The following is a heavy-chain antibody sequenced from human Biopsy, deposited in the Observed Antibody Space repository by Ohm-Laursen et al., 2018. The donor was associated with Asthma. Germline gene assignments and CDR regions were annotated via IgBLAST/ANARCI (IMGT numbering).Heavy chain of an antibody. V-gene: IGHV4-39*07. CDR3: ARRWRSYDSSNYYLDQ. D-gene: IGHD3-22*01. J-gene: IGHJ4*02. CDR2: IYHLGNA. Sequence: SDTLSLTCSLSSGSGGYMRSGNYYWGWIRQPPGRGLEWIGQIYHLGNANYNPSLKSRVTMSVDKSKNQFSLKLTSVTAADTAVYFCARRWRSYDSSNYYLDQWGQGTLVTVSS. CDR1: SGSGGYMRSGNYY.